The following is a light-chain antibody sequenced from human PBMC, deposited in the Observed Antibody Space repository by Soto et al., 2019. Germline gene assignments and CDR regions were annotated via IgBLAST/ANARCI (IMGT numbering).Light chain of an antibody. V-gene: IGLV2-11*01. CDR3: CSFSGRPYV. CDR2: DVS. CDR1: SSDVGGYNY. Sequence: QSALTQPRSVSGSPGQSVTISCTGTSSDVGGYNYVSWYQQHPGKAPKLMIYDVSKRPSGVSDRFSGSKSGNTASLTISGLQAEDEADYYCCSFSGRPYVFGTGTKVTVL. J-gene: IGLJ1*01.